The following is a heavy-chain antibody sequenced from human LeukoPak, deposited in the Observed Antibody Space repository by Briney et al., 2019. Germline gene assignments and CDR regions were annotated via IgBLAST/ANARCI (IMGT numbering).Heavy chain of an antibody. CDR3: ARAIEVGAMTPFDY. Sequence: PSETLSLTCAVYGGSCSGYYWSWIRQPPGKGLEWIGEINHSGSTNYNPSLKSRVTISVDTSKNQFSLKLSSVTAADTAVYYCARAIEVGAMTPFDYWGQGTLVTVSS. V-gene: IGHV4-34*01. J-gene: IGHJ4*02. CDR1: GGSCSGYY. CDR2: INHSGST. D-gene: IGHD1-26*01.